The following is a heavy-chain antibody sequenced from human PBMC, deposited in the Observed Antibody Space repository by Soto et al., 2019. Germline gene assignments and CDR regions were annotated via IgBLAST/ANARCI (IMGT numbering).Heavy chain of an antibody. Sequence: EVQLLESGGGLVQPGGSLRLSCAASGFTFSSYAMSWVRQAPGKGLEWVSAISGSGGSTYYADSVKGRFTISRDNSKNTLYLQMTSLRAEDTAVYYCAKGFPLYYYILTGAGAAFDIWGQGTMVTVPS. CDR3: AKGFPLYYYILTGAGAAFDI. V-gene: IGHV3-23*01. J-gene: IGHJ3*02. D-gene: IGHD3-9*01. CDR2: ISGSGGST. CDR1: GFTFSSYA.